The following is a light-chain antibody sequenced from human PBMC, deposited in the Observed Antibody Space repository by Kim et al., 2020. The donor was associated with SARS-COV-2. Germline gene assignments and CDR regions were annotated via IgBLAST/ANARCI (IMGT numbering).Light chain of an antibody. CDR2: QDS. CDR3: QAWDSGTVV. V-gene: IGLV3-1*01. CDR1: KLGDKY. Sequence: VSPGQTASITCSGNKLGDKYACWYQQKPGQSPVLVIYQDSKRPSGIPERFSGSNSGNTATLTISETQAMDEADYYCQAWDSGTVVFGGGTKLTVL. J-gene: IGLJ2*01.